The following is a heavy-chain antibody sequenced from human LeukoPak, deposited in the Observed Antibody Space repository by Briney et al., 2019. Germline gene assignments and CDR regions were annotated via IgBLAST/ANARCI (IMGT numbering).Heavy chain of an antibody. D-gene: IGHD2-15*01. Sequence: SGGSLRPSCAASGFAFSSYDMHWVRQATGKGLEWVSGIGIAADTYYAGSVKGRFTISRDNVKNSLYLQMNSLRAGDTAVYYCVRAVYCSGGSCILLLPLWGQGALVSVSS. CDR2: IGIAADT. V-gene: IGHV3-13*04. CDR3: VRAVYCSGGSCILLLPL. J-gene: IGHJ4*02. CDR1: GFAFSSYD.